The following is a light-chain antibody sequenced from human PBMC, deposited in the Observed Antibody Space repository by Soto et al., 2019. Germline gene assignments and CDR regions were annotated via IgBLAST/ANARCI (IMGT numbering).Light chain of an antibody. J-gene: IGLJ1*01. CDR1: SRDVGAYNY. V-gene: IGLV2-14*03. CDR2: DVS. Sequence: QSVLTQPASVSGSPGQSITISCTGTSRDVGAYNYVSWYQQHPAKAPKLIIYDVSSRPSGGSDRFSGSKSGNTASLTISGLQSEAAADYYCSSFTLSTYVFGSGTKVTVL. CDR3: SSFTLSTYV.